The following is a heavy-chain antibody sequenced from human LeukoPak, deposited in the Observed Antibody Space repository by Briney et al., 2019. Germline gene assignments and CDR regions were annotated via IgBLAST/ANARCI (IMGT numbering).Heavy chain of an antibody. CDR1: GYTFTSYG. D-gene: IGHD1-26*01. V-gene: IGHV1-69*13. CDR2: IIPIFGTA. J-gene: IGHJ4*02. CDR3: ARDGTARHYFDY. Sequence: SVKVSCKASGYTFTSYGISWVRQAPGQGLEWMGGIIPIFGTANYAQKFQGRVTITADESTSTAYMERSSLRSEDTAVYYCARDGTARHYFDYWGQGTLVTVSS.